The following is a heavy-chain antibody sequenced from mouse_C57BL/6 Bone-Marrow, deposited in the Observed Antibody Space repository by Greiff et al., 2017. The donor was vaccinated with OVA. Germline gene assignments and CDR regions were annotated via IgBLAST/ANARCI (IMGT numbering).Heavy chain of an antibody. D-gene: IGHD1-1*01. J-gene: IGHJ2*01. V-gene: IGHV1-64*01. CDR3: ARHYYGSSAFDY. Sequence: QVQLQQPGAELVKPGASVKLSCKASGYTFTSYWMHWVKQRPGQGLEWIGMIHPNSGSTNYNEQFKSKATLTVDKYSRTAYMQLSSLTSDDSAVYYCARHYYGSSAFDYWGQGTTLTVSS. CDR2: IHPNSGST. CDR1: GYTFTSYW.